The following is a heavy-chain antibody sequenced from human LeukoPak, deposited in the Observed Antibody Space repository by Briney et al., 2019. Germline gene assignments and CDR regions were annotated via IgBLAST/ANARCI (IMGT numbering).Heavy chain of an antibody. Sequence: PGGSLRLSCAASGFNFSSHWMHWVRQAPGKGLVWVSRINSDGSSTTYADSVKGRFTTSRDNAKNTLYLQMNSLRAEDTAVYYCARDSYSAAGPWGQGTLVTVSS. CDR1: GFNFSSHW. J-gene: IGHJ5*02. D-gene: IGHD6-13*01. CDR3: ARDSYSAAGP. CDR2: INSDGSST. V-gene: IGHV3-74*01.